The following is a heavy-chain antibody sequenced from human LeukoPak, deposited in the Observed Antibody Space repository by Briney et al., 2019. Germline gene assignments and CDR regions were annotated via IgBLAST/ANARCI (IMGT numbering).Heavy chain of an antibody. V-gene: IGHV4-4*08. CDR1: DGSINNYY. CDR3: ARDPSGGGAFDI. D-gene: IGHD3-16*01. J-gene: IGHJ3*02. CDR2: IHYSGST. Sequence: PSETLSLTCTVSDGSINNYYWTWIRQPPGKGLEWIGCIHYSGSTNYNPSLKSRVTISIGTSKKDFSLKLTSVTAADTAMYYCARDPSGGGAFDIWGQGTMVTVSS.